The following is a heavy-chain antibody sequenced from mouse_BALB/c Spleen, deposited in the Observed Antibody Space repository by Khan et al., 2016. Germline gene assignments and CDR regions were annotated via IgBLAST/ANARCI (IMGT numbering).Heavy chain of an antibody. CDR1: GFNIKDTY. CDR2: IDPANGNT. CDR3: ARSTDY. J-gene: IGHJ2*01. V-gene: IGHV14-3*02. Sequence: VQLKESGAELVKPGASVKLSCTASGFNIKDTYMHWVKQRPEQGLEWIGRIDPANGNTKYDPKFQGKATITADTSSNTAYLQLSSLTSEDTAVHYCARSTDYWGQGTTLTVSS.